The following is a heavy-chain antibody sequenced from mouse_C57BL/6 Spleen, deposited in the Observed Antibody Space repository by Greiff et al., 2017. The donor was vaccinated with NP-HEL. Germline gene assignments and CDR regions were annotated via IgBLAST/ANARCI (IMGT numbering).Heavy chain of an antibody. Sequence: VQLQRSGPELVKPGASVKIPCKASGYTFTDYNMDWVKQSHGKSLEWIGDINPNNGGTIYNQKFKGKATLTVDKSSSTAYMELRSLTSEDTAVYYCARRDYSNPWFAYWGQGTLVTVSA. CDR1: GYTFTDYN. J-gene: IGHJ3*01. V-gene: IGHV1-18*01. CDR2: INPNNGGT. D-gene: IGHD2-5*01. CDR3: ARRDYSNPWFAY.